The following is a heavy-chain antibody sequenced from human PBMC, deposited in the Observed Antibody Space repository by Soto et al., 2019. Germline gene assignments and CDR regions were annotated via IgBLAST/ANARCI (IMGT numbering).Heavy chain of an antibody. Sequence: GGSLRLSCAASGFTFSSYAMSWVRQAPGKGLEWVSAISGSGGSTYYADSVKGRFTISRDNSKNTLYLQMNSLRAEDTAVYYCARFRGGIVVVPKPFDYWGQGTLGTVSS. V-gene: IGHV3-23*01. CDR2: ISGSGGST. CDR3: ARFRGGIVVVPKPFDY. J-gene: IGHJ4*02. CDR1: GFTFSSYA. D-gene: IGHD3-22*01.